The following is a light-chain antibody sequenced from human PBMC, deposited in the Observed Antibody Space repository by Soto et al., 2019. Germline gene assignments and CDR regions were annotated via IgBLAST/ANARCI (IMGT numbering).Light chain of an antibody. CDR2: SNS. CDR3: AAWDDSLNGHV. J-gene: IGLJ1*01. Sequence: QSVLTQPPSASGTPGQRVTISCSGSSSNIGSNIVNWYQQVPGTAPKLLIYSNSQRPSGVPDRFSGSKSGTSASLAISGLQSEDEADYFCAAWDDSLNGHVSGTGTKLTVL. V-gene: IGLV1-44*01. CDR1: SSNIGSNI.